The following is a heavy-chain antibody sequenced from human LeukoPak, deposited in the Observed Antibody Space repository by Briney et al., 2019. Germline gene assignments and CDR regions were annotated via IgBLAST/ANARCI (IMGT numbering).Heavy chain of an antibody. CDR2: LFYSGST. CDR3: ARSQGIYYDSSPVDY. V-gene: IGHV4-39*07. CDR1: GGSISSSRYY. J-gene: IGHJ4*02. Sequence: PSETLSLTCTVSGGSISSSRYYWGWIRQPPGKGLEWIGSLFYSGSTYYNPSLKSRVTISVDTSKNQFSLKLSSVTAADTAVYYCARSQGIYYDSSPVDYWGQGTLVTVSS. D-gene: IGHD3-22*01.